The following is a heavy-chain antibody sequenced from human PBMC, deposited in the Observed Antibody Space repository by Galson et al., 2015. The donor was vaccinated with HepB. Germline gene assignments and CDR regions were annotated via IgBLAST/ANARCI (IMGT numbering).Heavy chain of an antibody. Sequence: LRLSCAASGFTFSSYAMSWVRQAPGKGLEWVSAISGSGGSTYYADSVKGRFTISRDNSKNTLYLQMNSLRAEDTAVYYCATPWGGVGATYYYYYGMDVWGQGTTVTVSS. V-gene: IGHV3-23*01. CDR2: ISGSGGST. CDR3: ATPWGGVGATYYYYYGMDV. D-gene: IGHD1-26*01. J-gene: IGHJ6*02. CDR1: GFTFSSYA.